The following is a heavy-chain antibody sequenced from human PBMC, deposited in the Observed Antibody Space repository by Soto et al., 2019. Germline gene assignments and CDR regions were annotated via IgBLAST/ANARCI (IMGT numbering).Heavy chain of an antibody. CDR2: ISGSGGST. V-gene: IGHV3-23*01. D-gene: IGHD6-19*01. CDR1: GFTFSSYA. CDR3: AESNDGYCAAASYIDL. Sequence: EVQLLESGGGLVQPGGSLRLSCAASGFTFSSYAMSWVRQAPGKGLEWVSAISGSGGSTYYADSVKGRFTISRDNSKNTLYQQMNSLRAEDTAVYYCAESNDGYCAAASYIDLWGRGTLVTVSS. J-gene: IGHJ2*01.